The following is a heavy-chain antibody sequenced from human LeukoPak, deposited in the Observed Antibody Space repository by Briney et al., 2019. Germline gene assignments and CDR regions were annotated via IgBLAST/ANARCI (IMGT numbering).Heavy chain of an antibody. CDR1: GYTFSDYY. CDR3: AREDILTTAGTYYYYGMDV. CDR2: INPNSGGT. D-gene: IGHD6-13*01. V-gene: IGHV1-2*04. J-gene: IGHJ6*02. Sequence: ASVKVSCKTSGYTFSDYYIHWVRQAPGQGLEWMGWINPNSGGTNYAQKFQGWVTMTRDTPISTAYMELNRLRSGDTAIYYCAREDILTTAGTYYYYGMDVWGQGTTVTVAS.